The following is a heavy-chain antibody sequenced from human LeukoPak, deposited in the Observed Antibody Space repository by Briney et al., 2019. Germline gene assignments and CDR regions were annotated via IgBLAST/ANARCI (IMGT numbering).Heavy chain of an antibody. V-gene: IGHV4-38-2*02. CDR3: ARVAAAGNYYFDY. Sequence: SETLSLTCTVSGFSISGGFYWGWIRQPPGKGLEWIGSIYHSGGTDYNPSLKSRVTISIDTSKNQFSLKLSSVTAADTAVYFCARVAAAGNYYFDYWGQGTLVTVSS. J-gene: IGHJ4*02. CDR2: IYHSGGT. D-gene: IGHD6-13*01. CDR1: GFSISGGFY.